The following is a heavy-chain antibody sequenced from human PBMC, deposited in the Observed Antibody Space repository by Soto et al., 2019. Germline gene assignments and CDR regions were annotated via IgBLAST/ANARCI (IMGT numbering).Heavy chain of an antibody. CDR2: ISAGGGGT. CDR1: GFTFSSYA. V-gene: IGHV3-23*01. Sequence: EVQLLESGGNLVQPGGSLRLSCEASGFTFSSYAMSWVRQAPGKGLEWVSSISAGGGGTYYADSVKGRFTISRDNSKNTLYLQMNSLRDEDTDLYYCAKGGRRTGFDYWGQGTLVTVSS. D-gene: IGHD1-1*01. J-gene: IGHJ4*02. CDR3: AKGGRRTGFDY.